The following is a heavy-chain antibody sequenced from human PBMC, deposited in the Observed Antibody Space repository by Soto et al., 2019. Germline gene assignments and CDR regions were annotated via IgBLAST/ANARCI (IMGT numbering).Heavy chain of an antibody. CDR1: GGSISSGDYY. V-gene: IGHV4-30-4*01. CDR2: IYYSGST. CDR3: ARYYYDSSGYYYRPGDYGMDV. Sequence: QVQLQESGPGLVKPSQTLSLTCTVSGGSISSGDYYWSWIRQPPGKGLEWIGYIYYSGSTYYNPSLKSRVTISVDTSKYQFSMKLSSVSAADTAVYYCARYYYDSSGYYYRPGDYGMDVWGQGTTVTVSS. J-gene: IGHJ6*02. D-gene: IGHD3-22*01.